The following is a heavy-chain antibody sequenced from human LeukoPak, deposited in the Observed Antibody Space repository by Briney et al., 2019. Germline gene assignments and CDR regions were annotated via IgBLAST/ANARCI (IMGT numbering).Heavy chain of an antibody. Sequence: SETLSLTCAVYGGSFSGYYWSWIRQPPGKGLEWIGEINHSGSTNYNPSLKSRVTISVDTSKNQFSLKPSSVTAADTAVYYCARVVHGVVPAAKNWFDPWGQGTLVTVSS. CDR3: ARVVHGVVPAAKNWFDP. CDR2: INHSGST. V-gene: IGHV4-34*01. J-gene: IGHJ5*02. CDR1: GGSFSGYY. D-gene: IGHD2-2*01.